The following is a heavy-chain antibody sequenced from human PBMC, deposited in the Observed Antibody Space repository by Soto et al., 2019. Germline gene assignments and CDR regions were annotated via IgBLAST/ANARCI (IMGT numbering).Heavy chain of an antibody. V-gene: IGHV3-53*01. CDR3: ARDTAMVTTRGYYYYYGMDV. Sequence: GGSLRLSCAASGFTVSSNYMSWVRQAPGKGLEWVSVIYSGGSTYYADSVKGRFTISRDNSKNTLYLQMNSLRAEDTAVYYCARDTAMVTTRGYYYYYGMDVWGQGTTVTVSS. CDR1: GFTVSSNY. D-gene: IGHD5-18*01. J-gene: IGHJ6*02. CDR2: IYSGGST.